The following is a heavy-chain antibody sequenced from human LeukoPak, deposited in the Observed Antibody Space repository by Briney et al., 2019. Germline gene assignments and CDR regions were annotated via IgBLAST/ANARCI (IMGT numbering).Heavy chain of an antibody. J-gene: IGHJ4*02. Sequence: SETLSLTCTVSGGSISSYYWSWIRQPAGKGLEWIGRIYTSGSTYYNPSLKSRVTISVDRSKNQFSLKLSSVTAADTAVYYCARVNKFDWPYYFDYWGQGTLVTVSS. CDR3: ARVNKFDWPYYFDY. CDR2: IYTSGST. CDR1: GGSISSYY. D-gene: IGHD3-9*01. V-gene: IGHV4-4*07.